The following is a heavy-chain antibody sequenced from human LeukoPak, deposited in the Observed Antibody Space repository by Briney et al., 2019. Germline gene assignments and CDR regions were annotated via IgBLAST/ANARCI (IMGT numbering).Heavy chain of an antibody. CDR3: ARPGYSSSWDAFDI. V-gene: IGHV3-30*02. Sequence: GGSLRLSCAASGFSLSNYGIHWVRQAPGKGLEWVSFIRYDGNKKYYADSVKGRFTISRDNAKNSLYLQMNSLRAEDTAVYYCARPGYSSSWDAFDILGQGTMVTVSS. CDR2: IRYDGNKK. D-gene: IGHD6-13*01. J-gene: IGHJ3*02. CDR1: GFSLSNYG.